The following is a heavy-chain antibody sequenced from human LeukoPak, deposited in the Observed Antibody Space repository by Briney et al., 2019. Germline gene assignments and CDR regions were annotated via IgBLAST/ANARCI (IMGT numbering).Heavy chain of an antibody. CDR3: AKVWFGELLTFDY. CDR2: ISYDGSNK. CDR1: GFTFSSYG. V-gene: IGHV3-30*18. J-gene: IGHJ4*02. D-gene: IGHD3-10*01. Sequence: PGRSLRLSCAASGFTFSSYGMHWVRQAPGKGLEWVAVISYDGSNKHYADSVKGRFTISRDNSKNTLYLQMNSLRAEDTAVYYCAKVWFGELLTFDYWGQGTLVTVSS.